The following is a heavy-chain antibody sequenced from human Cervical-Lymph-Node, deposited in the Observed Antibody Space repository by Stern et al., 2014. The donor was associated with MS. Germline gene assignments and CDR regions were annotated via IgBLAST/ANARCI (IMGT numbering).Heavy chain of an antibody. Sequence: QVQLQESGPGLVKPSQTLSLSCTVSGYSISSGSYHWNWIRQPAGKGLEWIGRIYATGNTNYNPSLQSRVTMSVHPPRTHFPLTLSAVTAADTAVYYCARVSVGTFDIWGQGAMVTVSS. J-gene: IGHJ3*02. V-gene: IGHV4-61*02. CDR1: GYSISSGSYH. D-gene: IGHD2-15*01. CDR2: IYATGNT. CDR3: ARVSVGTFDI.